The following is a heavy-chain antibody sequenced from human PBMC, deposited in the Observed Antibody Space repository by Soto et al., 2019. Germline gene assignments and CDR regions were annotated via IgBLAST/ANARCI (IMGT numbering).Heavy chain of an antibody. CDR2: ISNDGSQT. CDR3: ARDPYFDYMYGTPDY. Sequence: VQLAESGGDVVQPGRSLRLSCAASGFIFSYFSLHWVRQTPDKGLEWVAFISNDGSQTYYADSVKGRFTISRDNSNNSLTLQMDRLRPEDTARYYCARDPYFDYMYGTPDYWGQGTLVAVSS. V-gene: IGHV3-30-3*01. CDR1: GFIFSYFS. J-gene: IGHJ4*02. D-gene: IGHD3-16*01.